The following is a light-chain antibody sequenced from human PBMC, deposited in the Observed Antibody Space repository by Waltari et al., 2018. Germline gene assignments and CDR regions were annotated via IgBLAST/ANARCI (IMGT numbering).Light chain of an antibody. J-gene: IGLJ2*01. CDR3: LLSYSDSWL. CDR1: TGAVTRCHY. CDR2: DTD. V-gene: IGLV7-46*01. Sequence: QAVVTQEPSLTVSPGGTVTLTCGSNTGAVTRCHYPYWFQQKPGQAPRTLIYDTDNKHSWTPARFSGSLLGGKAALTLSAAQPEDEAEYYCLLSYSDSWLFGGGTKLTVL.